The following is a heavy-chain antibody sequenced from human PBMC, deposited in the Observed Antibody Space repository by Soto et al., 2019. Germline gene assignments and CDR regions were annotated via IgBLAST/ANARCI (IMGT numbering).Heavy chain of an antibody. CDR2: INHSGST. Sequence: SETLSLTCAVYGGSFSGYYWSWIRRPPGKRLEWIGEINHSGSTNYNPSLKSRVTISVDTSKNQFSLKLSSVTAADTAVYYCARVGRDYYDSSGYYYSVLGYWGQGTRVTVS. CDR1: GGSFSGYY. J-gene: IGHJ4*02. D-gene: IGHD3-22*01. CDR3: ARVGRDYYDSSGYYYSVLGY. V-gene: IGHV4-34*01.